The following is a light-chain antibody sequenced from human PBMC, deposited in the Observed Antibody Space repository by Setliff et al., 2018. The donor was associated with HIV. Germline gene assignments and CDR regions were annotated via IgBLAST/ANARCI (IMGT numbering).Light chain of an antibody. CDR1: SSDVGGYYS. CDR2: DVI. Sequence: QSVLTQPASVSGSPGQSITISCTGISSDVGGYYSVSWYQQHPGKAPILMIYDVINRPSGVSNRFSGSRSGNTASLTISGLQVEDEADYYCSSYTTSSTLYVFGPGTKVTVL. V-gene: IGLV2-14*03. J-gene: IGLJ1*01. CDR3: SSYTTSSTLYV.